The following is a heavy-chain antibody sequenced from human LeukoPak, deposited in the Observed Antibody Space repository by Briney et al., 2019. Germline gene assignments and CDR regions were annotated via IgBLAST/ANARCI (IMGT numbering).Heavy chain of an antibody. D-gene: IGHD6-13*01. CDR2: INPSGGST. J-gene: IGHJ6*02. CDR3: ARDQIAAAADYYYYGMDA. V-gene: IGHV1-46*01. Sequence: ASVKVPCKASGYTFTSYYMHWVRQAPGQGLEWMGIINPSGGSTSYAQKFQGRVTMTRDTSTSTVYMELSSLRSEDTAVYYCARDQIAAAADYYYYGMDAWGQGTTVTVSS. CDR1: GYTFTSYY.